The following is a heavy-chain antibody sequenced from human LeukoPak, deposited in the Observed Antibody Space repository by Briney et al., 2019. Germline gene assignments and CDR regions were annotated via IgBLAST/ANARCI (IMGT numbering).Heavy chain of an antibody. V-gene: IGHV1-18*01. D-gene: IGHD6-13*01. CDR3: ARARIAAAGNWFDP. CDR2: ISAYNGNT. J-gene: IGHJ5*02. Sequence: ASVKVSCKASGYTFTSYGISWVRQAPGQGLEWMGWISAYNGNTNYAQKLQGRVTTTTDTSTSTAYMELRSLRSDDTAVYYCARARIAAAGNWFDPWGQGTLVTVSS. CDR1: GYTFTSYG.